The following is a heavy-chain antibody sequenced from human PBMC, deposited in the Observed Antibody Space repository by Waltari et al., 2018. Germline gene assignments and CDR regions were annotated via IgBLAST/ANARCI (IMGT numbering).Heavy chain of an antibody. V-gene: IGHV1-69*04. Sequence: QVQLVQSGAEVKKPGSSVKFSCKASGGTFSSYAISWVRQAPGQGHELMGGIIPILGIANYAQKFQGRVTITADESTSTAYMELSSLRSEDTAVYYCARGGPSGTTDYWYFDLWGRGTLVTVSS. CDR3: ARGGPSGTTDYWYFDL. D-gene: IGHD1-7*01. CDR2: IIPILGIA. J-gene: IGHJ2*01. CDR1: GGTFSSYA.